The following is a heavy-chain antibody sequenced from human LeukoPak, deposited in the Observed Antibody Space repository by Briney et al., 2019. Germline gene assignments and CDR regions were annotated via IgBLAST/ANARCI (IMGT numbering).Heavy chain of an antibody. CDR1: GYTFTGYY. J-gene: IGHJ6*02. Sequence: ASVKVSCKASGYTFTGYYMHWVRQAPGQGLEWMGWINPNSGGTNYAQKFQGRVTMTRDTSISTAYMELSRLRSDDTAVYYCARPRDDDFWSGYFHYYGMDVWGQGTTVTVSS. CDR2: INPNSGGT. CDR3: ARPRDDDFWSGYFHYYGMDV. D-gene: IGHD3-3*01. V-gene: IGHV1-2*02.